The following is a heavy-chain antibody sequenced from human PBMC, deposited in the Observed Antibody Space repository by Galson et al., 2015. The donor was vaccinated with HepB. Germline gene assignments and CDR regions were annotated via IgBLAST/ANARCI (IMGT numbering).Heavy chain of an antibody. Sequence: SLRLSCAAPGFTFSRYAIDWVRQAPGKGLEWVACISSSSSYIYYADPVKGRFTISRDNAKNSLYLQMNSLRAEDTAVYYCARDPGGEYFDYWGQGTLVTVSS. CDR3: ARDPGGEYFDY. V-gene: IGHV3-21*01. CDR1: GFTFSRYA. D-gene: IGHD6-25*01. J-gene: IGHJ4*02. CDR2: ISSSSSYI.